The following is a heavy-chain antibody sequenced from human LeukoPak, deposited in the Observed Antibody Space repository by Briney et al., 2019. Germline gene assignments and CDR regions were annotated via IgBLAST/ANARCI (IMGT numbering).Heavy chain of an antibody. CDR3: ASSLVGATRYYYYGMDV. V-gene: IGHV3-NL1*01. D-gene: IGHD1-26*01. Sequence: GRSLRLSCAASGFTFSSYGMHWVRQAPGKGLEWVSVIYSGGSTYYADSVKGRFTISRDNSKNTLYLQMNSLRAEDTAVYYCASSLVGATRYYYYGMDVWGQGTTVTVSS. J-gene: IGHJ6*02. CDR1: GFTFSSYG. CDR2: IYSGGST.